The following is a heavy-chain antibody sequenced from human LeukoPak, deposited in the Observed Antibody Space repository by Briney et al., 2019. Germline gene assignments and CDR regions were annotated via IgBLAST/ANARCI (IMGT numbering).Heavy chain of an antibody. V-gene: IGHV3-23*01. Sequence: GGSLRLSCAASGFSFSSYAMSWVRQAPGKGLEWVSAISGSGGSTYYADSVKGRFTISRDNSKNTLYLQMNSLRAEDTAVYYCAKVHLTYYFDSSGYGFQDYWGQGTLVTVSS. D-gene: IGHD3-22*01. CDR2: ISGSGGST. J-gene: IGHJ4*02. CDR3: AKVHLTYYFDSSGYGFQDY. CDR1: GFSFSSYA.